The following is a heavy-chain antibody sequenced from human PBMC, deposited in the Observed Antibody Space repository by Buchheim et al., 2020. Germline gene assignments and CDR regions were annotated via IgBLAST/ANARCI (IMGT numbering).Heavy chain of an antibody. Sequence: QVQLQQWGAGLLKPSGTLSLTCAVSGGSFSGFYWSWFRQSPERGLEWIGEINHSGGTNYTPSLKSRVIISVDTSNNQFSLRLTSVTGADTAVYYCATRSCSSRACSRSRRDYYYGMDVWGQGTT. J-gene: IGHJ6*02. CDR3: ATRSCSSRACSRSRRDYYYGMDV. D-gene: IGHD2-2*01. CDR1: GGSFSGFY. V-gene: IGHV4-34*01. CDR2: INHSGGT.